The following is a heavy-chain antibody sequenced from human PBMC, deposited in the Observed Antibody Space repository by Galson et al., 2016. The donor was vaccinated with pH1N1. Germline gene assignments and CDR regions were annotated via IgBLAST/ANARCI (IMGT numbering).Heavy chain of an antibody. CDR1: GFTFDSHE. CDR3: ARAYYDPLTRFSGAFDY. Sequence: LRLSCAVSGFTFDSHEMNWVRQAPGKGLEWVASISSGGNTMFYTDSVKGRFIISRDNAKNSLYLQMNSLRVEDTAVYYCARAYYDPLTRFSGAFDYWGQGTLVTVSS. J-gene: IGHJ4*02. CDR2: ISSGGNTM. V-gene: IGHV3-48*03. D-gene: IGHD3-9*01.